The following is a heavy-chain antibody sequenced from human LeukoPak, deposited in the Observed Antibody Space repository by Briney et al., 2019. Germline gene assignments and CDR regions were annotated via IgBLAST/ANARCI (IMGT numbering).Heavy chain of an antibody. J-gene: IGHJ5*02. CDR3: ARLTAHQLLSVAFNWFDP. CDR1: GGSISSSSYY. CDR2: IYYSGST. D-gene: IGHD2-2*01. V-gene: IGHV4-39*01. Sequence: SETLSLTCTVSGGSISSSSYYWGWIRQPPGKGLEWIGRIYYSGSTYYNPSPKRRVTISVDTSKNQFSLKLSSVTAADTAVYYCARLTAHQLLSVAFNWFDPWGQGTLVTVSS.